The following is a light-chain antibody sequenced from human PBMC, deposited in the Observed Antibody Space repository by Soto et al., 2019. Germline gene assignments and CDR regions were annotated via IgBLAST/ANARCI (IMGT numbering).Light chain of an antibody. Sequence: QSALTQPASVSGSPGQSITISCTGTSSDVVGYNYVSWYQQHPGKAPKLMIYDVSNRPSGVSNRFSGSKSGNTASLTISGLQAEEEADYYCSSYTSSSTLVFGTGTKLTVL. CDR2: DVS. V-gene: IGLV2-14*01. CDR3: SSYTSSSTLV. CDR1: SSDVVGYNY. J-gene: IGLJ1*01.